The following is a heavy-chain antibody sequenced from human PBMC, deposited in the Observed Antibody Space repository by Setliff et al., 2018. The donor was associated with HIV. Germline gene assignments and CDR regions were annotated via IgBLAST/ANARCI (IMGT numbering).Heavy chain of an antibody. D-gene: IGHD2-8*01. CDR1: GYTFTDYY. CDR2: INPNSGGT. V-gene: IGHV1-2*02. Sequence: ASVKVSCKASGYTFTDYYMHWVRQAPGQGLEWMGGINPNSGGTNYVQKFQGRVTMTRDRSISTAYMELSRLRSDDTGVYYCASKVHCTNGVCLDAFDIWGQGTTVTVSS. J-gene: IGHJ3*02. CDR3: ASKVHCTNGVCLDAFDI.